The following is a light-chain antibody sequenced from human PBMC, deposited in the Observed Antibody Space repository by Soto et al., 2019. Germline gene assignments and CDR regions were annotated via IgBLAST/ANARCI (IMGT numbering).Light chain of an antibody. V-gene: IGLV2-14*01. CDR1: SSDVGGYNY. CDR3: SSYTGTSTLVV. Sequence: HSALTQPASVSGSPGQSITISCTGTSSDVGGYNYVSWYQQHPGKAPKLIIYDVSNRPSGVSNRFSGSRSGNTASLTISGLQADDEADYYCSSYTGTSTLVVFGGGTKLTVL. J-gene: IGLJ2*01. CDR2: DVS.